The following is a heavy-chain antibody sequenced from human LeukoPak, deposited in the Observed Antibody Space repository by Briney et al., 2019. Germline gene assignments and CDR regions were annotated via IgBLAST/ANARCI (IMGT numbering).Heavy chain of an antibody. V-gene: IGHV4-39*07. J-gene: IGHJ4*02. Sequence: SETLSLTCTVSGGSISSSSYYWGWIRQPPGKGLEWIGRIYYSGSSYFNPSLKSRVTISVDTSKNQFSLKLSSVTAADTAVYYCARDRLNYFASGSYYSPSSFFDYWGQGTLVTVSS. D-gene: IGHD3-10*01. CDR1: GGSISSSSYY. CDR2: IYYSGSS. CDR3: ARDRLNYFASGSYYSPSSFFDY.